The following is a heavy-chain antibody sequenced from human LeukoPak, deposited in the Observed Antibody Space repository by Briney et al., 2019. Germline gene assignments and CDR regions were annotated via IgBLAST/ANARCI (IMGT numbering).Heavy chain of an antibody. CDR1: GGSFSGYY. CDR2: INHSGST. D-gene: IGHD2-2*01. CDR3: GYCSSTSCPYYYYGMDV. Sequence: SETLSLTCAVYGGSFSGYYWSWIRQPPGKGLEWIGEINHSGSTNYNPSLKSRVTISVDTSKKQFSLKLSSVTAADTAVYYCGYCSSTSCPYYYYGMDVWGQGTTVTVSS. J-gene: IGHJ6*02. V-gene: IGHV4-34*01.